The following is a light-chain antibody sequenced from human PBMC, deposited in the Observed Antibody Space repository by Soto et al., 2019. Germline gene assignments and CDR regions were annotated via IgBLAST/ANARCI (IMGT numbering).Light chain of an antibody. CDR3: QQRSNWLT. V-gene: IGKV3-11*01. J-gene: IGKJ3*01. CDR1: QSVSSY. CDR2: DAS. Sequence: EIVLTQSPATLSLSPGERATLSCRASQSVSSYLACYQQKPGQAPRLLIYDASNRATGIPARFSGSGSGTDFTLTIRSLEPEDFAVYYCQQRSNWLTFGPGTKLDI.